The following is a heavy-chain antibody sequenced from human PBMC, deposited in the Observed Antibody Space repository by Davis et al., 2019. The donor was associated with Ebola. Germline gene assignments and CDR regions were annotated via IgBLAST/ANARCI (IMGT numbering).Heavy chain of an antibody. CDR3: ARDLYLGSWNYYGMDV. J-gene: IGHJ6*02. Sequence: GESLKISCAASGFTFDDYGMSWVRQAPGKGLEWVSDINWDGGSTGYVDSVKGRFTISRDNSKNTLYLQMNSLRAEDTAVYYCARDLYLGSWNYYGMDVWGQGTTVTVSS. CDR2: INWDGGST. V-gene: IGHV3-20*04. CDR1: GFTFDDYG. D-gene: IGHD2-2*02.